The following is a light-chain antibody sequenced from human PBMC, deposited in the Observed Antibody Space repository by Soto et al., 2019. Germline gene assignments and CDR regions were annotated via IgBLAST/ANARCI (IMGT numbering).Light chain of an antibody. J-gene: IGKJ1*01. V-gene: IGKV1-5*03. CDR1: QNINNW. CDR2: RAS. CDR3: QQDSSDST. Sequence: DIQMTQSPSTLSASVGDRVTITCRASQNINNWLAWYQQKPGKAPKLLIYRASSLENGVPSRFSGRGSGTDFIFTIPSLQPEDFATYYCQQDSSDSTVGQGTKVEIK.